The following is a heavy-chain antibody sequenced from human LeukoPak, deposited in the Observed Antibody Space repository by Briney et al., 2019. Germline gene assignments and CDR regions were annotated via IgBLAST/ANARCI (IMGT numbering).Heavy chain of an antibody. CDR3: ATPTSPQQFDLDD. CDR1: GGSFSGYY. Sequence: SETLSLTCAVYGGSFSGYYWSWIRQPPGKGLEWIGEINHSGSTNYNPSLKSRVTISVDTSKNEFSLKLSSVTAADTAVYYCATPTSPQQFDLDDWGKGTTVTVSS. D-gene: IGHD6-6*01. V-gene: IGHV4-34*01. CDR2: INHSGST. J-gene: IGHJ6*04.